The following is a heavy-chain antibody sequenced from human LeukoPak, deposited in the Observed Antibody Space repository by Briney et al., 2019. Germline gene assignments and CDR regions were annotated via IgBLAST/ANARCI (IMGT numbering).Heavy chain of an antibody. V-gene: IGHV3-15*01. CDR1: GFTFSNAW. CDR3: TTTGRYYYDSSGYYYFDY. Sequence: GGSLRLSCAASGFTFSNAWMSWVRQAPGKGLEWVGRIKSKTDGGTTDYAAPVKGRFTIPRDDSKNTLYLQMNSLKTEDTAVYYCTTTGRYYYDSSGYYYFDYWGQGTLVTVSS. D-gene: IGHD3-22*01. CDR2: IKSKTDGGTT. J-gene: IGHJ4*02.